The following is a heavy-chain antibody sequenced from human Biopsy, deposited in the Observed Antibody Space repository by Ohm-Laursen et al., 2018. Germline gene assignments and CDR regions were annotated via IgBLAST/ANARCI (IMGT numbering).Heavy chain of an antibody. Sequence: SDTLSLTCTVSGDSISSDIYYWVWIRQPPGKGLEWIGNIYNSESTSTYYNLPLRGRVSISVDTSHNQFSLKLTSVTAADTAVYFCARRVSGSGRVDPWGQGTLVTVSS. CDR2: IYNSESTST. CDR1: GDSISSDIYY. J-gene: IGHJ5*02. V-gene: IGHV4-39*01. D-gene: IGHD3-10*01. CDR3: ARRVSGSGRVDP.